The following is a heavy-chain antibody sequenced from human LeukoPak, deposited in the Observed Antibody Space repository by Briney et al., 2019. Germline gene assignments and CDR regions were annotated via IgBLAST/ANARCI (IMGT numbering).Heavy chain of an antibody. CDR1: GFTFSSYA. V-gene: IGHV3-23*01. CDR3: ACREVYDILSYNWFDP. Sequence: PGGSLRLSCAASGFTFSSYAMSWVRQAPGKGLEWVSAISGSGGSTYYADSVKGRFTISRDNSKNTLYLQMNSLRAEDTAVYYCACREVYDILSYNWFDPWGQGTLVTVSS. J-gene: IGHJ5*02. CDR2: ISGSGGST. D-gene: IGHD3-9*01.